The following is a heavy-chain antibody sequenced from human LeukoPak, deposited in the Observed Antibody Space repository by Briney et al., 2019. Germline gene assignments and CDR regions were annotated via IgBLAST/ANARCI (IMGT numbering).Heavy chain of an antibody. V-gene: IGHV3-30*02. CDR3: ARGGYEQWLVPNEDY. CDR2: IRYDGSNK. Sequence: GGSLRLSCAASGFTFSSYGMHWVRQAPGKGLEWVAFIRYDGSNKYYADSVKGRFTISRDNAKNSLYLQMSSLRAEDTAVYYCARGGYEQWLVPNEDYWGQGTLVTVSS. D-gene: IGHD6-19*01. CDR1: GFTFSSYG. J-gene: IGHJ4*02.